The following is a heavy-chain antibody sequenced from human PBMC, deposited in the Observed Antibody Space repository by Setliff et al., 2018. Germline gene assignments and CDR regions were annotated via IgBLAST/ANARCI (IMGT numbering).Heavy chain of an antibody. V-gene: IGHV4-39*01. Sequence: SETLSLTCTVSGASISSGTYYWAWIRQPPGKGLEWIGRIHYRGTTYSNASLASRLTISVDTATNQFSLKLTSVAAADTAVYYCGRGFSRIEGWGNWFDPWGQGILVTGSS. J-gene: IGHJ5*02. CDR2: IHYRGTT. CDR3: GRGFSRIEGWGNWFDP. D-gene: IGHD2-15*01. CDR1: GASISSGTYY.